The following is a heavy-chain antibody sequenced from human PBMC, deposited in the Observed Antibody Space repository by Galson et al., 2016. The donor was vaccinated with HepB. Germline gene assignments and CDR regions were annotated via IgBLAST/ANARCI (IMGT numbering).Heavy chain of an antibody. CDR3: ARGAD. Sequence: QSGAEVKEPGASVKVSCKASGSSFTSYGMSWVRQAPGEGLKWVGWINAEHGNTNYVQRLQDRLTLTTDTSTSTAYLELRSLRSDDTAMYYCARGADWGQGTLVTVSS. CDR2: INAEHGNT. CDR1: GSSFTSYG. J-gene: IGHJ4*02. D-gene: IGHD4/OR15-4a*01. V-gene: IGHV1-18*01.